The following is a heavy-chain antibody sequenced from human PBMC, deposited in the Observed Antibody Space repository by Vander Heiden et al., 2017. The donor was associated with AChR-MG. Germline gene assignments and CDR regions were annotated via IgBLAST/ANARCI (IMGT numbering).Heavy chain of an antibody. CDR3: AREGGWIQRWDRGGYFDY. Sequence: EVQLVESGGGLLKPGGSLRLSCAASGSTFSSSSMNWVRQAPGKGLEWVSSISSSSSYIYYADSVKGRVTISRDNAKNSLYRQMNSLRAEETAVYYCAREGGWIQRWDRGGYFDYWGQGTLVTVSS. V-gene: IGHV3-21*01. J-gene: IGHJ4*02. CDR2: ISSSSSYI. CDR1: GSTFSSSS. D-gene: IGHD5-18*01.